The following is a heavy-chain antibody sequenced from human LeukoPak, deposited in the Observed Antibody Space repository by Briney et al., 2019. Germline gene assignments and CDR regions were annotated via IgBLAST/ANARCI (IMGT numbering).Heavy chain of an antibody. V-gene: IGHV3-53*01. Sequence: GGSLRLSCAASGFTVSSSYMTWVRQAPGKGLEWVSVIYTGGSTYYADSVKGRFTISRDNSKNTLYLQMNSLRAEDTAVYYCALRGSSAYYFDYWGQGTLVTVSS. J-gene: IGHJ4*02. CDR1: GFTVSSSY. CDR3: ALRGSSAYYFDY. CDR2: IYTGGST. D-gene: IGHD3-10*01.